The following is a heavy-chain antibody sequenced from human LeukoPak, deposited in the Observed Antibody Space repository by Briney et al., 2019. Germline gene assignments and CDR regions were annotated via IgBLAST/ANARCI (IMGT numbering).Heavy chain of an antibody. D-gene: IGHD3-22*01. Sequence: GGSLRLSCAASGFTFSSFAMTWVRQAPGKGLEWVSVISGSGGTTYYADSVMGRFTLSRDNSNRTLFLEMSSLRVEDTAVYYCAREGTYYDSSGYYVSWGQGTLVTVSS. CDR2: ISGSGGTT. CDR3: AREGTYYDSSGYYVS. V-gene: IGHV3-23*01. J-gene: IGHJ5*02. CDR1: GFTFSSFA.